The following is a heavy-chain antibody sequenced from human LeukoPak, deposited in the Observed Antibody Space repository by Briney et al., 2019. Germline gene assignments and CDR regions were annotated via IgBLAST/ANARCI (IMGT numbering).Heavy chain of an antibody. CDR3: AKDPEF. D-gene: IGHD2/OR15-2a*01. CDR1: GFTFRSQA. Sequence: PGGSLRLSCVVSGFTFRSQAMSWVRQAPGKGLEWISGISESGDRTFNADSVKGRFAISRDNSKNTLYLQMNSLRAEDTAVYYCAKDPEFWGQGTPVIVSS. J-gene: IGHJ4*02. V-gene: IGHV3-23*01. CDR2: ISESGDRT.